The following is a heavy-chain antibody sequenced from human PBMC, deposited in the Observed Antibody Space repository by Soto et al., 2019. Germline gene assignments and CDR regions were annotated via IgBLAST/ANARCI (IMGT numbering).Heavy chain of an antibody. J-gene: IGHJ4*02. Sequence: GGSLRLSCAASGFTFSSYSMNWVRQAPGKGLEWVSSISSSSSYIYYADSVKGRFTISRDNAKNSLYLQMNSLRAEDTAVYYCARVHMTTVTTYLDYWGQGTLVTVSS. CDR1: GFTFSSYS. V-gene: IGHV3-21*01. CDR3: ARVHMTTVTTYLDY. CDR2: ISSSSSYI. D-gene: IGHD4-17*01.